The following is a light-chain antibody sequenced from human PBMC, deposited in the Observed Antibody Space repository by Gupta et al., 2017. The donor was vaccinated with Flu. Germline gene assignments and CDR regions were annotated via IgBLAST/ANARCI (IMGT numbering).Light chain of an antibody. CDR1: SSNIGAGHQ. CDR2: GDV. V-gene: IGLV1-40*01. J-gene: IGLJ2*01. CDR3: QSFDDSLGGCRI. Sequence: QSVLTQPPSVSGAPGQTVTISCTGTSSNIGAGHQVHWYQQLPGSPPKLLIYGDVVRPSGIADRFSGSNSGTTATLAIAGLQVEDEADYYCQSFDDSLGGCRIFGGGTKLTVL.